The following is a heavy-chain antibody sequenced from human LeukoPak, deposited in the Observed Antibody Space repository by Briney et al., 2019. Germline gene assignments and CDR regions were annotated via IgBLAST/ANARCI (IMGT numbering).Heavy chain of an antibody. J-gene: IGHJ4*02. CDR1: GFTFSSYA. D-gene: IGHD1-26*01. CDR3: ARREEERLRPVGSFDY. Sequence: GRSLRLPCAASGFTFSSYAMHWVRQAPGKGLEWVAVISYDGSNKYYADSVKGRFTISRDNSKNTLYLQMNSLRAEDTAVYYCARREEERLRPVGSFDYWGQGTLVTVSS. V-gene: IGHV3-30-3*01. CDR2: ISYDGSNK.